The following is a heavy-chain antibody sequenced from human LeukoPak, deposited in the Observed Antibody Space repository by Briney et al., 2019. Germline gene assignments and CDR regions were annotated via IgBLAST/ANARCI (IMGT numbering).Heavy chain of an antibody. V-gene: IGHV4-38-2*02. CDR3: TRGSIAYYYMDV. J-gene: IGHJ6*03. CDR2: IYHSGST. Sequence: SETLSLTCTVSGYSISSGYYWGWIRQPPGKGLEWIGSIYHSGSTYYNPSLKSRVTISVDTSKNQFSLKLSSVTAADTAVYYCTRGSIAYYYMDVWGKGTTVTISS. CDR1: GYSISSGYY. D-gene: IGHD3-22*01.